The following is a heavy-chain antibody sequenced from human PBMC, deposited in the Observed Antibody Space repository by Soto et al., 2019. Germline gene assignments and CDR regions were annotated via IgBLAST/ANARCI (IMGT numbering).Heavy chain of an antibody. CDR1: GFTFNSYA. CDR3: AKDIRYSSSWYDC. J-gene: IGHJ5*01. Sequence: TWGSLRLSCVASGFTFNSYAMNWVRQAPGKGLEWVSTISGSGGSSYYADSVKGRFTISRDNSKKTVYLQMNSLRVDDTAVYYCAKDIRYSSSWYDCWGQGALVTVSS. CDR2: ISGSGGSS. D-gene: IGHD6-13*01. V-gene: IGHV3-23*01.